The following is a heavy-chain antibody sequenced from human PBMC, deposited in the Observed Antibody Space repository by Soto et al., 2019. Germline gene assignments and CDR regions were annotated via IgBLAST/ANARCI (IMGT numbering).Heavy chain of an antibody. D-gene: IGHD6-6*01. J-gene: IGHJ4*02. CDR2: INAGNGNT. CDR3: AREALGSSVVLGRRPFDY. Sequence: ASVKVSCKASGYTFTSYAMHWVRQAPGQRLEWMGWINAGNGNTKYSQKFQGRVTITRDTSASTAYMELSSLRAEDTAVYYCAREALGSSVVLGRRPFDYWGQGTLVTVSS. CDR1: GYTFTSYA. V-gene: IGHV1-3*01.